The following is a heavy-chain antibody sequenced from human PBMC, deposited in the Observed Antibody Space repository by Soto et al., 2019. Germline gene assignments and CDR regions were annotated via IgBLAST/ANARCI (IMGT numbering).Heavy chain of an antibody. D-gene: IGHD3-16*01. CDR3: ARMGDAPYYCYGLDV. Sequence: QVQLVQSGAEVKKPGASVKVSCKASGYSFTRYGISWVRQAPGQGLEWMGWISGYNANTNYPENLQGRVTMPADTTTSTAYMEVRNLISDDTAVYYCARMGDAPYYCYGLDVWGQGTRVTVSS. CDR1: GYSFTRYG. CDR2: ISGYNANT. J-gene: IGHJ6*02. V-gene: IGHV1-18*01.